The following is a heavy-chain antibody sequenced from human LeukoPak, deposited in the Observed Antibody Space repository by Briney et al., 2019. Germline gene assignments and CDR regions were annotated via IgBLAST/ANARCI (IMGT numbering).Heavy chain of an antibody. D-gene: IGHD2-21*02. CDR1: GFTFSSYA. CDR2: ISYDGSNK. V-gene: IGHV3-30-3*01. J-gene: IGHJ6*02. CDR3: ARGPVGVTARTYYYYGMDV. Sequence: GRSLRLSCAASGFTFSSYAMHWVRQAPGKGLEWVAVISYDGSNKYYADSVKGRFTISRDNSKNTLYLQMNSLRAEDTAVYYCARGPVGVTARTYYYYGMDVCGQGTTVTVSS.